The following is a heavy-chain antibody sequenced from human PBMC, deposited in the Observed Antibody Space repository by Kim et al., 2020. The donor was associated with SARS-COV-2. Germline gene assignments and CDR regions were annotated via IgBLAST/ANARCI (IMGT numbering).Heavy chain of an antibody. J-gene: IGHJ4*02. CDR2: ISSSGSTI. D-gene: IGHD1-7*01. Sequence: GGSLRLSCAASGFTFSDYYMSWIRQAPGKGLEWVSYISSSGSTIYYADSEKGRFTISRDNAKNSLYLQMNSLRAEDTAVYYCASPNWNYAFDYWGQGTLVTVSS. CDR3: ASPNWNYAFDY. V-gene: IGHV3-11*01. CDR1: GFTFSDYY.